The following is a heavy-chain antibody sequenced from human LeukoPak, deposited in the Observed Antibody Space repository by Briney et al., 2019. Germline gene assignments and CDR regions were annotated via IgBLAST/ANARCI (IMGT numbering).Heavy chain of an antibody. CDR3: ARAGVNIGGIIVNSLDS. Sequence: ASVKVSCKTSGYTFTNFGISWVRQAPGQGPEWMGWISGHNGNTKYAKNLQDRVKMTIDTSTTTAYMGLRSLTSDDTGVYYCARAGVNIGGIIVNSLDSWGQGTLVTVSS. CDR1: GYTFTNFG. J-gene: IGHJ4*02. V-gene: IGHV1-18*01. CDR2: ISGHNGNT. D-gene: IGHD3-16*02.